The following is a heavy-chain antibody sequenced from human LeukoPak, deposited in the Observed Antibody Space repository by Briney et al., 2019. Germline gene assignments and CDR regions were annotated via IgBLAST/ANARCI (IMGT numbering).Heavy chain of an antibody. Sequence: PSETLSLICTVSGGSINSYYWSWIRQSPGKGLEWIGYIYYTGGTNYNPSLKSRVTMSVDTSKNQFSLKLNSVTAADTAVYYCAGGSAARPLNYWGHGTLVTVSS. CDR3: AGGSAARPLNY. V-gene: IGHV4-59*01. D-gene: IGHD6-6*01. CDR1: GGSINSYY. CDR2: IYYTGGT. J-gene: IGHJ4*01.